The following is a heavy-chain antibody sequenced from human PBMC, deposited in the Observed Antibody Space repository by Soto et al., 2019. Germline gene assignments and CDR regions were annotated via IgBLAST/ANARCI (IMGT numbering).Heavy chain of an antibody. V-gene: IGHV4-39*01. D-gene: IGHD2-15*01. CDR3: AIRRPRSGGSPVNFDY. CDR2: IYYSGST. CDR1: GDSISSSSYY. Sequence: PSKTLSLTCTVSGDSISSSSYYWAWIRQPPGKGLEWIGSIYYSGSTYYNPSLKSRVTISVDTSKNQFSLKLSSVTAADTAVYYCAIRRPRSGGSPVNFDYWSQGTLVTVSS. J-gene: IGHJ4*02.